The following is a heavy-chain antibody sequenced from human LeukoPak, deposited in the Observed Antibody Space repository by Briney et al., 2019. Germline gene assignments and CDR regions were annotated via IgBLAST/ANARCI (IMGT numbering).Heavy chain of an antibody. CDR2: ISYDGSSK. D-gene: IGHD6-13*01. J-gene: IGHJ2*01. CDR1: GFTFRSSG. Sequence: PGGSLRLSCAASGFTFRSSGMNWVRQAPGKGLEWVAVISYDGSSKYYTDSVKGRFTVSRDNSKNTLYLQMNSLRAEDTAVYYCARPYSSSWSSGWYFDLWGRGTLVTVSS. V-gene: IGHV3-30*03. CDR3: ARPYSSSWSSGWYFDL.